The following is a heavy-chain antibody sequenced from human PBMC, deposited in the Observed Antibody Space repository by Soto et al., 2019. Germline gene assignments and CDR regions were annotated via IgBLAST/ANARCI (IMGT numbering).Heavy chain of an antibody. D-gene: IGHD3-22*01. CDR2: IKQDGSDK. Sequence: GGSLRLSCAASGFTFSTYWMSWVRQAPGIGLEWVANIKQDGSDKYYVDSVKGRFTISRDNAKNSLYLQMNSLRAEDTAVYYCARDGSGSSGYYYGMDVWGQGTTVTVSS. V-gene: IGHV3-7*05. CDR1: GFTFSTYW. J-gene: IGHJ6*02. CDR3: ARDGSGSSGYYYGMDV.